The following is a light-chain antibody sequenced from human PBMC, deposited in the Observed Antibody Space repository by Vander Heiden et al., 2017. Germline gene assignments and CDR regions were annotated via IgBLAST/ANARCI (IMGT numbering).Light chain of an antibody. CDR1: SSDVGGYDY. J-gene: IGLJ1*01. Sequence: QSALTQPASVSGSPGQSITTACTATSSDVGGYDYVSLYQQPPGKAHHLMIYEVSNRASGVSNRFSGSKSGNTASLTSSGLQAEDEADYYCSSYTSSSSYVFGTGTKVTVL. V-gene: IGLV2-14*01. CDR3: SSYTSSSSYV. CDR2: EVS.